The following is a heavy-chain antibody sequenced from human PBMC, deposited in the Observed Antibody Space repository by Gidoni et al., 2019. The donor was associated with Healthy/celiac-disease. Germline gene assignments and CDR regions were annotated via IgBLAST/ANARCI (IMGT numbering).Heavy chain of an antibody. D-gene: IGHD2-2*02. CDR3: ARGYTRNEGMDV. V-gene: IGHV3-53*02. J-gene: IGHJ6*02. Sequence: EVQLVETGGGLLQPGGSLRLSCAASGFTVSSNYMSWVRQAPGKGLEWVSVIYSGGSTYYADSVKGRFTISRDNSKNTLYLQMNSLRAEDSAVYYCARGYTRNEGMDVWGQGTTVTVSS. CDR2: IYSGGST. CDR1: GFTVSSNY.